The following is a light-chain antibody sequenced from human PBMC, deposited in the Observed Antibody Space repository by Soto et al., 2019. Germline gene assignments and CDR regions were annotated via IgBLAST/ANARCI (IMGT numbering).Light chain of an antibody. CDR1: SSDVGGYNY. CDR3: CSYGGSYSVV. CDR2: DVS. V-gene: IGLV2-11*01. J-gene: IGLJ2*01. Sequence: QSALTQPRSVSGSPGQSVTISCTGTSSDVGGYNYVSWYQQYPGQAPKLMIYDVSQRPSGVPDRFSGSKSGNTASLTISGLQAEDEADYFCCSYGGSYSVVFGGGTKVTVL.